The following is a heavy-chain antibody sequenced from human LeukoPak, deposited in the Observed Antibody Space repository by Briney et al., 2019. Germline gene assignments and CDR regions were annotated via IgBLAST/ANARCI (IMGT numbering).Heavy chain of an antibody. J-gene: IGHJ4*02. CDR3: ARLWFGESQNAY. D-gene: IGHD3-10*01. CDR2: IYTAGGT. V-gene: IGHV3-66*01. CDR1: GFTVSSNH. Sequence: GGSLRFSCAASGFTVSSNHMSWVRQAPGKGLECISIIYTAGGTYYADSVKGRLTVSRDNSKNTLYLQMNSLRAEDTAVYYCARLWFGESQNAYWGQGTLVTVSS.